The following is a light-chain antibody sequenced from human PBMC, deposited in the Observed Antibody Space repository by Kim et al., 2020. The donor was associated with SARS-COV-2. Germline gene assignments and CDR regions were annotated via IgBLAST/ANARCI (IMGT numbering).Light chain of an antibody. J-gene: IGLJ1*01. CDR3: SSYTSSSTRV. V-gene: IGLV2-14*01. Sequence: QSALTQPASVSGSPGQSITISCTGTSSDVGGYNYVSWYQQHPGKAPKFMIYDVSKRPSGVSNRFSGSKSGNTASLTISGLQAEDEADYYCSSYTSSSTRVFGTGTKVTVL. CDR2: DVS. CDR1: SSDVGGYNY.